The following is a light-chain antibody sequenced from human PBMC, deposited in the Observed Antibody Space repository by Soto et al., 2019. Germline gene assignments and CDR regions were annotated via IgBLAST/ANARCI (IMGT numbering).Light chain of an antibody. CDR3: QQYGSSQGPIT. J-gene: IGKJ5*01. CDR2: GAS. CDR1: QSVSSSY. V-gene: IGKV3-20*01. Sequence: EIVLTQSPGTLSLSPGERATLSCRASQSVSSSYLAWYQQKPGQAPRLLIYGASSRATGIPDRFSGSGSGTVSTLTISRLEPEDFAVYYCQQYGSSQGPITFGQGTRLEIK.